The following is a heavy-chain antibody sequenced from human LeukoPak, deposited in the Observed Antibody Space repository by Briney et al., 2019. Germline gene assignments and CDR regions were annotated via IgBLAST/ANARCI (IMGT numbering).Heavy chain of an antibody. Sequence: GASVKVSCKASGGTFSSYAISWVRQAPGQGLEWMGRIIPILGIANYAQKFQGRVTITADKSTSTAYMELSSLRSEDTAVYYCARDYSNFSAFDIWGQGTMVTVSS. CDR3: ARDYSNFSAFDI. V-gene: IGHV1-69*04. CDR2: IIPILGIA. CDR1: GGTFSSYA. J-gene: IGHJ3*02. D-gene: IGHD4-11*01.